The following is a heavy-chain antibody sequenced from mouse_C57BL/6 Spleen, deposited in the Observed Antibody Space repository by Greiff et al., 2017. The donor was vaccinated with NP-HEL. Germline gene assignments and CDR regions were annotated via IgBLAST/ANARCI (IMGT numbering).Heavy chain of an antibody. CDR2: IDPSDSYT. D-gene: IGHD1-1*01. CDR3: ARSHYYGSSYHYAMDY. J-gene: IGHJ4*01. CDR1: GYTFTSYW. V-gene: IGHV1-69*01. Sequence: QVQLQQSGAELVMPGASVKLSCKASGYTFTSYWMHWVKQRPGQGLEWIGEIDPSDSYTNYNQKFKGKSTLTVDKSSSTAYMQLSSLTSEDSAVYYCARSHYYGSSYHYAMDYWGQGTSVTVSS.